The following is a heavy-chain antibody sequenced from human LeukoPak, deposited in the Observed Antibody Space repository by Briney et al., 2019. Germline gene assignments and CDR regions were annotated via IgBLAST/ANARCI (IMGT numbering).Heavy chain of an antibody. CDR2: IIPIFGTA. CDR1: GGTFSSYA. J-gene: IGHJ3*02. D-gene: IGHD3-10*01. V-gene: IGHV1-69*01. Sequence: SSVKVSCKASGGTFSSYAISWVRQPPGQGLEWMGGIIPIFGTANYAQKFQGRVTITADESTSTDYMELSSLRSEDTAVYYSAREVNYVSGGTPGAFDIWGQGTMVTVSS. CDR3: AREVNYVSGGTPGAFDI.